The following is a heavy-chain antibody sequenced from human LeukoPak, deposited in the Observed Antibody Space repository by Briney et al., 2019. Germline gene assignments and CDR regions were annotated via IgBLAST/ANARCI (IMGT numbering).Heavy chain of an antibody. CDR1: GFTFSSYA. CDR3: AKDKFNSGSSLDY. V-gene: IGHV3-23*01. D-gene: IGHD1-26*01. CDR2: ISGSGGST. J-gene: IGHJ4*02. Sequence: GGSLRLSCAASGFTFSSYAMSWVRQAPGKGLEWVSAISGSGGSTYYADSVKGRFTISRDNSKNTLFLQVNSLRAEDTAVYYCAKDKFNSGSSLDYWGQGTPVTVSS.